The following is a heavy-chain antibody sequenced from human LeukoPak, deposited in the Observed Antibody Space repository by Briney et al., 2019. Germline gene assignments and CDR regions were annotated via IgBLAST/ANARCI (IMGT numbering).Heavy chain of an antibody. Sequence: PGRSLRLSCSASGFTFTNYGMHWVRQTPGRGLEWVAVIWFDGSYKYYADSVKGRFTISRDNSKNTLYLEMNSLRAEDTAVYYCARDVGKGPVTTRNNWSDPWGQGALVTVS. CDR2: IWFDGSYK. J-gene: IGHJ5*02. CDR3: ARDVGKGPVTTRNNWSDP. V-gene: IGHV3-33*01. D-gene: IGHD4-17*01. CDR1: GFTFTNYG.